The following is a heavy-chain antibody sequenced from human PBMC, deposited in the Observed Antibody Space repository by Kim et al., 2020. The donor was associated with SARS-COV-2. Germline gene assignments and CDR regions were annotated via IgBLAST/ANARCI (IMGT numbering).Heavy chain of an antibody. J-gene: IGHJ4*02. CDR1: GFTFSNYA. CDR2: VSGSGGST. V-gene: IGHV3-23*01. D-gene: IGHD1-1*01. CDR3: AKGESNNWSDFDY. Sequence: GGSLRLSCAASGFTFSNYAMSWVRQAPGKGLEWVSLVSGSGGSTYHADSVKGRFAISRDKSKKTLYMQMNNLRAEDTALYYCAKGESNNWSDFDYWGQGTPVTVSS.